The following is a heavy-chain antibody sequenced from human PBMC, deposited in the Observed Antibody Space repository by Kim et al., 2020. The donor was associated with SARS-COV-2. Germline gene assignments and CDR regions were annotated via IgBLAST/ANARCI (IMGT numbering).Heavy chain of an antibody. CDR1: GGSFSGYY. J-gene: IGHJ4*02. CDR2: INHSGST. Sequence: SETLSLTCAVYGGSFSGYYWSWIRQPPGKGLEWIGEINHSGSTNYNPSLKSRVTISVDTSKNQFSLKLSSVTAADTAVYYCARMSSLLMTTVTTANHSFDYWGQGTLVTVSS. V-gene: IGHV4-34*01. CDR3: ARMSSLLMTTVTTANHSFDY. D-gene: IGHD4-4*01.